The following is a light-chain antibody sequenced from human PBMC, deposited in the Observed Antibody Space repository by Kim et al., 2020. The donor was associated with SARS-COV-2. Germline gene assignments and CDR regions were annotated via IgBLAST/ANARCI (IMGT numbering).Light chain of an antibody. CDR1: QSISSSC. V-gene: IGKV3-20*01. CDR2: GAS. J-gene: IGKJ1*01. CDR3: QQYFRSPRT. Sequence: APGESSNLSGRASQSISSSCLAWYQQKPGQAPRLLIYGASSRATGIPDRFSGRGSGTDFTLTISRLEPVDFAVYFCQQYFRSPRTFGQGTKVDIK.